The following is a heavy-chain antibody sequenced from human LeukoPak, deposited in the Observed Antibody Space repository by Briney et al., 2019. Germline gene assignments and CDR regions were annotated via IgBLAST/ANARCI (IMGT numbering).Heavy chain of an antibody. CDR3: ARDTPLYSSGWYYFDY. V-gene: IGHV1-18*04. CDR1: GYTFTSYG. CDR2: ISAYNGNT. D-gene: IGHD6-19*01. Sequence: GASVKVSRKASGYTFTSYGISWVRQAPGQGLEWMGWISAYNGNTNYAQKLRGRVTMTTDTSTSTAYMELRSLRSDDTAVYYCARDTPLYSSGWYYFDYWGQGTLVTVSS. J-gene: IGHJ4*02.